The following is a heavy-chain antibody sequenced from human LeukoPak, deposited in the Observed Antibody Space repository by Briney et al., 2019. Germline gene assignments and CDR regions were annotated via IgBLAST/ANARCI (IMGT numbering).Heavy chain of an antibody. D-gene: IGHD6-19*01. V-gene: IGHV1-8*01. J-gene: IGHJ4*02. Sequence: ASVNVSCMSSGYTFTSCDTHWVRQAAGQGLEWMGWMNPNSGNTDYGWSFQGRITMTRDIYIGTAYMELSNLTSEDTAIYYCTRGSSGRRDNWGQGTLVTVSA. CDR2: MNPNSGNT. CDR3: TRGSSGRRDN. CDR1: GYTFTSCD.